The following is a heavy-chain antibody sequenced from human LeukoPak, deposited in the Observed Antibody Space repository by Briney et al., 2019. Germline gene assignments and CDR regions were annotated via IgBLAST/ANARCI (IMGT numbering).Heavy chain of an antibody. CDR2: IYHSGST. V-gene: IGHV4-38-2*01. CDR3: ARRPALNYYMDV. J-gene: IGHJ6*03. CDR1: GFSISSGYY. Sequence: SETLSLTCAVSGFSISSGYYWGWIRQPPGKGLEWIGSIYHSGSTYYNPSLKSRVTISVDTSKNQFSLKLSSVTAADTAVYYCARRPALNYYMDVWGKGTTVTVSS. D-gene: IGHD2-2*01.